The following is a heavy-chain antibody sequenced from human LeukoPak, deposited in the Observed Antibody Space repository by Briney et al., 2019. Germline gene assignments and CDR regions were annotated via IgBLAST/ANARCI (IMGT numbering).Heavy chain of an antibody. CDR3: ARDYCSSTSCYVHH. Sequence: SETLSLTCTVSGGSISSYYWSWIRQPPGKGLEWVGYIYYSGSTNYNPSLKSRVTISLDTSKNQFSLKLSSVTAADTAVYYCARDYCSSTSCYVHHWGQGTLVTVSS. CDR1: GGSISSYY. V-gene: IGHV4-59*01. D-gene: IGHD2-2*01. J-gene: IGHJ1*01. CDR2: IYYSGST.